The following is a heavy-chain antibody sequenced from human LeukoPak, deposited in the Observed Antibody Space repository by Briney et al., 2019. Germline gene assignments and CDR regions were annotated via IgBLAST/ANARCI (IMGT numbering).Heavy chain of an antibody. V-gene: IGHV1-69*04. CDR1: GGTFSSYA. D-gene: IGHD5-24*01. CDR2: IIPILGIA. Sequence: WASVNVSCKASGGTFSSYAISWVRQAPGRGLKWMGRIIPILGIANYAQKFQGRVTITADKSTSTAYMELSSLRSEDTAVYYCAREVFRRDGYNDYWGQGTLVTVSS. CDR3: AREVFRRDGYNDY. J-gene: IGHJ4*02.